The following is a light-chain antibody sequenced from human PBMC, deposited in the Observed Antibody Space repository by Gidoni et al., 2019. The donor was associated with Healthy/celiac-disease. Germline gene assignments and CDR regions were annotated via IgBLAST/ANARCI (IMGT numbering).Light chain of an antibody. V-gene: IGKV1-39*01. Sequence: DIQMTQSPSSLSASVGDRVTITCRASQSISSYLNGYQQKPGKAPKLLIYAASSLQRGVPSRFSGSGSGTDFTLTISSLQPEDFATYYCQQSYSTTFGQGTKLEIK. CDR1: QSISSY. CDR2: AAS. CDR3: QQSYSTT. J-gene: IGKJ2*01.